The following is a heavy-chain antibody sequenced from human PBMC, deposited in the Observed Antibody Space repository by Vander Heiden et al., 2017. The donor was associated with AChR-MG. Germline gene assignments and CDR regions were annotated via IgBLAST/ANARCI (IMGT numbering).Heavy chain of an antibody. Sequence: QVQLVQSGAEVKKPGASVKVSCKASGYTFTSYDINGVRQATGQGREWMGWMNPNSGNTGYAQKFQGRVTMTRNTSISTAYMELSSLRSEDTAVYYCAGADRYSSGWYIYYYYYMDVWGKGTTVTVSS. J-gene: IGHJ6*03. CDR1: GYTFTSYD. D-gene: IGHD6-19*01. V-gene: IGHV1-8*01. CDR2: MNPNSGNT. CDR3: AGADRYSSGWYIYYYYYMDV.